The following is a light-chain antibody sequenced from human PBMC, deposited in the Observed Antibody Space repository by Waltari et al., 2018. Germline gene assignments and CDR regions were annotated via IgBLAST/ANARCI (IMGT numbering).Light chain of an antibody. CDR1: SSDVGGSNY. CDR2: DVT. J-gene: IGLJ2*01. Sequence: QSALTQPASVSGSPGQSITISCTGTSSDVGGSNYVSWYQQHPARAPKLIIYDVTNRPSGVANRFSGSKSGNTASLTISGLQAEDEADYYCSSYTSSSTVVFGGGTKLTVL. V-gene: IGLV2-14*03. CDR3: SSYTSSSTVV.